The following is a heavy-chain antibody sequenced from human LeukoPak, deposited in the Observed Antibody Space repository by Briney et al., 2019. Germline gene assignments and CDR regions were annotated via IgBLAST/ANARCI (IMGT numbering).Heavy chain of an antibody. CDR2: ISGSGDST. Sequence: PGGSLRLSCAASGFTFSNYAMRWVRQAPGKGLEWVSGISGSGDSTYYADSVEGRFTISRDNSRNTLYLQMNSLRAEDTAVYYCAKEVEYALFGYWGQGTLVTVSS. CDR1: GFTFSNYA. V-gene: IGHV3-23*01. D-gene: IGHD2/OR15-2a*01. J-gene: IGHJ4*02. CDR3: AKEVEYALFGY.